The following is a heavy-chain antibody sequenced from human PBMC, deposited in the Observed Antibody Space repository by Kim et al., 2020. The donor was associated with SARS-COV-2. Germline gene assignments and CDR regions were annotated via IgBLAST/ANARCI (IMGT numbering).Heavy chain of an antibody. Sequence: VKGRFTISRDNSKNTLYLQMNSLRAEDTAVYYCAKDRDDYVWGSYRLIDYWGQGTLVTVSS. V-gene: IGHV3-23*01. D-gene: IGHD3-16*02. CDR3: AKDRDDYVWGSYRLIDY. J-gene: IGHJ4*02.